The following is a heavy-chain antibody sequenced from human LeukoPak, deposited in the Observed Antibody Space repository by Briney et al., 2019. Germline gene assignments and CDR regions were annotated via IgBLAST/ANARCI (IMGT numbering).Heavy chain of an antibody. CDR3: ARDMAAGDAFDI. D-gene: IGHD6-13*01. CDR2: ISSSSSYI. V-gene: IGHV3-21*01. Sequence: GGSLRLSCAASGFTFSSYSMNWVRQAPGKGLEWVSSISSSSSYIYYADSVKGRFTISRDNAKNSLYLQMNSLGAEDTAVYYCARDMAAGDAFDIWGQGTMITVSS. CDR1: GFTFSSYS. J-gene: IGHJ3*02.